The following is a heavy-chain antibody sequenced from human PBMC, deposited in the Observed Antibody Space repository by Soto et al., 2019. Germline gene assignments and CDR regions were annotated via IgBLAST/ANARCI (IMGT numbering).Heavy chain of an antibody. J-gene: IGHJ3*02. CDR2: IYSGNSI. CDR1: EFTFSGYS. Sequence: HPGGSLRLSCVASEFTFSGYSMNWVRQAPGKGLEWVSVIYSGNSIYYADSVKGRFTISRDSSKNTVYLQMSSLRAEDTAVYYCAREDWYNWNRRAFDIWGQGTMVTVSS. D-gene: IGHD1-20*01. V-gene: IGHV3-53*01. CDR3: AREDWYNWNRRAFDI.